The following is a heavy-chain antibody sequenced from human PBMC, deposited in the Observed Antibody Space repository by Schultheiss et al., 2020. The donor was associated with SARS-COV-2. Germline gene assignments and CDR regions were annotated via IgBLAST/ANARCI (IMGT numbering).Heavy chain of an antibody. V-gene: IGHV3-30-3*02. D-gene: IGHD3-16*01. Sequence: GESLKISCAASGFTFSSYAMHWVRQAPGKGLEWVAVISYDGSNKYYADSVKGRFTISRDNSKNTLYLQMNSLRAEDTAVYYCAKPRRGSWGQGTLVTVSS. J-gene: IGHJ4*02. CDR3: AKPRRGS. CDR1: GFTFSSYA. CDR2: ISYDGSNK.